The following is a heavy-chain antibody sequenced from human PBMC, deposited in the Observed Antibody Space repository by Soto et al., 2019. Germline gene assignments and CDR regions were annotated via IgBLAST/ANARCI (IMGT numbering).Heavy chain of an antibody. J-gene: IGHJ1*01. Sequence: LRLSCAASGLTFSRYGMHWGRQSPGKGMEWVAVMSYDGSNKYYADSVKGRFTISRDNSKNTLYLQMNSLRAEETAVYYCSYYQLEYDLFYFCGQGTLVT. V-gene: IGHV3-30*03. CDR2: MSYDGSNK. D-gene: IGHD2-2*01. CDR1: GLTFSRYG. CDR3: SYYQLEYDLFYF.